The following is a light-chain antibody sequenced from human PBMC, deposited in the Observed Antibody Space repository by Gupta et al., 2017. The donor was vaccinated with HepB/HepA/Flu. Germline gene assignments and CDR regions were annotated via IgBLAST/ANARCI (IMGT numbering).Light chain of an antibody. CDR3: QSYDSSLSGSV. J-gene: IGLJ3*02. CDR1: SSDIGAGYD. V-gene: IGLV1-40*01. CDR2: GNS. Sequence: QSVLTPPPSVSGAPGQRVTISCTGSSSDIGAGYDVHWYQQLPGTAPKLLIYGNSNRPSGVPDRISGSKSGTSASLAITGLQAEDEADYYCQSYDSSLSGSVFGGGTKLTVL.